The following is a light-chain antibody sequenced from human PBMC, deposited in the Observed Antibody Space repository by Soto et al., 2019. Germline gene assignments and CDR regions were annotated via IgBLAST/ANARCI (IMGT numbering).Light chain of an antibody. CDR1: SSDVGGYDY. CDR2: NVN. J-gene: IGLJ2*01. V-gene: IGLV2-14*03. Sequence: QSVLTQVASVSGSPGQSITISCTGTSSDVGGYDYVSWYQQHPGKAPKLMIYNVNYRPSGVSDRFSGSKSGDTASLTISGLQAEDEANYYCSSYTNNNTVVFGGGTKLTVL. CDR3: SSYTNNNTVV.